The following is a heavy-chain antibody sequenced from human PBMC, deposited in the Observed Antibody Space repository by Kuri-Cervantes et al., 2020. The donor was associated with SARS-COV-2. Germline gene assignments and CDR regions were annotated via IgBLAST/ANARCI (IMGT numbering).Heavy chain of an antibody. Sequence: LSLTCAASGFTFSGHWIHWVRQAPGKGLVWVSRINPDGSYTNNADSVKGRFTISRDNAKNSLYLQMNSLRAEDTAVYYCARVRYSGSYYFDYWGQGTRVTGYS. CDR1: GFTFSGHW. CDR3: ARVRYSGSYYFDY. D-gene: IGHD1-26*01. J-gene: IGHJ4*02. CDR2: INPDGSYT. V-gene: IGHV3-74*01.